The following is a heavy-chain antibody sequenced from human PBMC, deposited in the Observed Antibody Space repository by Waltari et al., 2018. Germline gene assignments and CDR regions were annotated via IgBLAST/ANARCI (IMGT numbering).Heavy chain of an antibody. CDR1: GASCGGFY. J-gene: IGHJ4*02. D-gene: IGHD2-2*01. CDR2: ITHTGDS. CDR3: GRAPATSWFGYSVY. V-gene: IGHV4-34*01. Sequence: QVQLQQWGAGLLKPSETLSLTCGESGASCGGFYWSWIRQAPGKGLEWIGDITHTGDSNINPSLKSRLTISVDTSKRQFSLELTSVTPADTAVYYCGRAPATSWFGYSVYWGQGTVVTVSS.